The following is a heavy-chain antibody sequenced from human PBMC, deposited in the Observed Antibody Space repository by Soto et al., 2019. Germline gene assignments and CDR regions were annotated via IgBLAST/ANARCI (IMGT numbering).Heavy chain of an antibody. Sequence: GGSLRLSCTVSGFTFDDYAMSWVRQAPGKGLEWVGFISSQGFGGTTEYAASGEGRFTISTDESKTISYLQMHRLKAADTSVSFCATVSFYDSSADYYFDYWGQGTLVTVSS. D-gene: IGHD3-22*01. J-gene: IGHJ4*02. CDR1: GFTFDDYA. CDR3: ATVSFYDSSADYYFDY. V-gene: IGHV3-49*04. CDR2: ISSQGFGGTT.